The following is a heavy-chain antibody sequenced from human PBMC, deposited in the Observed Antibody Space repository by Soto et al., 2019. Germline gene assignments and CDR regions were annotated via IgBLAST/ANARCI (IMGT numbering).Heavy chain of an antibody. CDR1: GFTFSSYA. J-gene: IGHJ4*02. CDR2: ISGSLGST. Sequence: EVQLLESGGGLVQPGGSLRLSCVVSGFTFSSYAMSWVRQAPGKGLEWVSTISGSLGSTYYADSVQGRFTISRDNSKNTLSLQLDSLRAEDTAVYYCASRSATVLSLTYWGPGTQVTVSS. CDR3: ASRSATVLSLTY. V-gene: IGHV3-23*01. D-gene: IGHD4-17*01.